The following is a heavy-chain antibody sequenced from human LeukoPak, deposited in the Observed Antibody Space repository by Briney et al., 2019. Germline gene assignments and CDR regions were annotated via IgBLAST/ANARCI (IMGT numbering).Heavy chain of an antibody. CDR1: GFTFSSYE. CDR2: IKQDGSEE. V-gene: IGHV3-7*02. Sequence: GGSLRLSCAASGFTFSSYEMNWVRQAPGKGLEWVANIKQDGSEEYYVDSLKGRFTISRDNAKNSVYLQMNNLRADDTAVYYCARGHYSPWDHCFDYWGQGSLVTVSS. CDR3: ARGHYSPWDHCFDY. J-gene: IGHJ4*02. D-gene: IGHD3-22*01.